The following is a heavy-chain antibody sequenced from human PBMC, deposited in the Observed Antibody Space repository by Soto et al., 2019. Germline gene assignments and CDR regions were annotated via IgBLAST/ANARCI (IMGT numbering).Heavy chain of an antibody. CDR1: GFTFSSYG. V-gene: IGHV3-30*18. J-gene: IGHJ4*02. D-gene: IGHD6-13*01. CDR2: ISYAGSNK. CDR3: AKYSSSWDPITPLEH. Sequence: QVQLVESGGGVVQPGRSLRLSCAASGFTFSSYGMHWVRQAPGKGLEWVAVISYAGSNKYYADSVKGRFTISRDTSKNTLYLQMDSLRAEDTAMYYCAKYSSSWDPITPLEHWGQGTLVTVSS.